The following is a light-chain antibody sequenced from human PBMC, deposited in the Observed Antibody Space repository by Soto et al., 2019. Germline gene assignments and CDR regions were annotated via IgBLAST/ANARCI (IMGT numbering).Light chain of an antibody. CDR2: AAS. V-gene: IGKV1-39*01. CDR3: QQSYITPPIT. CDR1: QSVSRY. Sequence: DVQMTQSPSSLSALVGDRVTITCRASQSVSRYLNWYQNKPGKAPKLLINAASNLRSGVPSRFSGSGSGTDFTLTIDGLQPEDFAVYYCQQSYITPPITFGQGTRLEIK. J-gene: IGKJ5*01.